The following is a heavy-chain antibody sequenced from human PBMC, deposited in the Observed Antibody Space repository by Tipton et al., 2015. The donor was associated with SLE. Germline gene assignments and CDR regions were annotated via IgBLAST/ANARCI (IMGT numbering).Heavy chain of an antibody. V-gene: IGHV4-39*07. D-gene: IGHD5/OR15-5a*01. CDR3: AGVSRDAFEI. CDR1: GGSISSGRYY. CDR2: IYYSYYSGTT. J-gene: IGHJ3*02. Sequence: LRLSCTVSGGSISSGRYYWGWVRQPPGKGLEWIGIIYYSYYSGTTYFNPSLKSRVTISVDTSKSQFSLKLSSVTAADTAVYYCAGVSRDAFEIWGQGTMVTVSS.